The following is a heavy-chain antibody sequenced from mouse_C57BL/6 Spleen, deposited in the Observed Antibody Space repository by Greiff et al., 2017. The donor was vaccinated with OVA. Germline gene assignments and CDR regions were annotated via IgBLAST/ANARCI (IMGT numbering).Heavy chain of an antibody. CDR3: ARQTAQAYYAMDY. CDR1: GYTFTSYW. D-gene: IGHD3-2*02. CDR2: IYPSDSET. J-gene: IGHJ4*01. V-gene: IGHV1-61*01. Sequence: VQLQQPGAELVRPGSSVKLSCKASGYTFTSYWMDWVKQRPGQGLEWIGNIYPSDSETHYNQKFKDKATLTVDKSSSTAYMQLSSLTSEDSAVYYCARQTAQAYYAMDYWGQGTSVTVSS.